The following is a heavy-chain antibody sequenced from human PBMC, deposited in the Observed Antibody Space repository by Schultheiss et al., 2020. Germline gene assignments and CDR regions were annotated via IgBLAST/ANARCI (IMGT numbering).Heavy chain of an antibody. CDR2: ISYDGSNK. CDR1: GFTFSNAW. CDR3: ARDRGVNLPFLC. Sequence: GESLKISCAASGFTFSNAWMNWVRQAPGKGLEWVAVISYDGSNKYYADSVKGRFTISRDNSKNTLYLQMNSLRVEDKAIYYCARDRGVNLPFLCWGQGTLVTVSS. D-gene: IGHD3-10*01. J-gene: IGHJ4*02. V-gene: IGHV3-30*03.